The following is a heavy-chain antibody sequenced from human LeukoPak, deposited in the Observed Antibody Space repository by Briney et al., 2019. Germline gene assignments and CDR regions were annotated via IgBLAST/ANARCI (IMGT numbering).Heavy chain of an antibody. J-gene: IGHJ3*02. CDR3: AREALYYYGSGSYYRDAFDI. CDR2: IKQDGSEK. Sequence: PGGSLRLSCAASGFTFRSYWMSWVSQAPGKGLEWVANIKQDGSEKYYVDSVKGRFTISRDNAKNSLYLQMNSLRAEDTAVYYCAREALYYYGSGSYYRDAFDIWGQGTMVTVSS. D-gene: IGHD3-10*01. CDR1: GFTFRSYW. V-gene: IGHV3-7*01.